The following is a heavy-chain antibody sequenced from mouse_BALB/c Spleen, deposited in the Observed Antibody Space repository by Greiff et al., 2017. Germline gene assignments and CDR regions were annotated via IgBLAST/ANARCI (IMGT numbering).Heavy chain of an antibody. CDR3: ARDVHAMDY. Sequence: EVQLVESGGGLVQPGGSRKLSCAASGFTFSSFGMHWVRQAPEKGLEWVAYISSGSSTIYYADTVKGRFTISRDNPKNTLFLQMTSLRSEDTAMYYCARDVHAMDYWGQGTSVTVSS. CDR1: GFTFSSFG. CDR2: ISSGSSTI. V-gene: IGHV5-17*02. J-gene: IGHJ4*01.